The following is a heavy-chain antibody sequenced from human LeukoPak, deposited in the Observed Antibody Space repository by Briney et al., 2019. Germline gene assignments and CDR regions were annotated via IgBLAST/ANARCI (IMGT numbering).Heavy chain of an antibody. D-gene: IGHD3-22*01. CDR3: AKGRYDIT. Sequence: GGSLRLSCAASGFTFSVYGMSWVRQAPGKGLEWVSGISGIGGKTYYADSVKGRFTISRDNSKNTLYLQMNSLRAEDTAVYYCAKGRYDITWGQGTLVAVSS. CDR1: GFTFSVYG. CDR2: ISGIGGKT. V-gene: IGHV3-23*01. J-gene: IGHJ5*02.